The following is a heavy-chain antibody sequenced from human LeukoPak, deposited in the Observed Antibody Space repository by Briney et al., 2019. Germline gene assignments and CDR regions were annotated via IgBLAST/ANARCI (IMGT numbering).Heavy chain of an antibody. CDR3: ARARGYSGYDDY. CDR1: GFTISGYA. J-gene: IGHJ4*02. V-gene: IGHV3-30*04. Sequence: GRSLRLSCAASGFTISGYAMHWVRQAPGKGLEWVAVISYDGSNKYYADSVKGRLTISRDNSKNTLSLQMNSLRAEDTAVYYCARARGYSGYDDYWGQGTLVTVSS. CDR2: ISYDGSNK. D-gene: IGHD5-12*01.